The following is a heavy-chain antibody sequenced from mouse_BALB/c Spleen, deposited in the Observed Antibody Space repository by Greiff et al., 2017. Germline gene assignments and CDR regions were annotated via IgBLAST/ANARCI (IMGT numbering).Heavy chain of an antibody. CDR3: ARAYGNQAWFAY. CDR2: ISSGSSTI. D-gene: IGHD2-1*01. J-gene: IGHJ3*01. CDR1: GFTFSSFG. V-gene: IGHV5-17*02. Sequence: EVKLMESGGGLVQPGGSRKLSCAASGFTFSSFGMHWVRQAPEKGLEWVAYISSGSSTIYYADTVKGRFTISRDNPKNTLFLQMTSLRSEDTAMYYCARAYGNQAWFAYWGQGTLVTVSA.